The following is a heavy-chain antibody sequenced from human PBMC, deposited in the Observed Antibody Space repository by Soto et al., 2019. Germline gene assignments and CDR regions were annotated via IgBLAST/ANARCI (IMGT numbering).Heavy chain of an antibody. V-gene: IGHV4-30-2*01. CDR2: IYHSGST. CDR1: GGSISRGGYS. D-gene: IGHD3-22*01. Sequence: SSETLSLTCAVSGGSISRGGYSWSWIRQPPGKGLEWIGYIYHSGSTYYNPSLKSRVTISVDRSKNQFSLKLSSVTAADTAVYYCARSDQFVSSCYAQVVFDYSGQRTLVTV. CDR3: ARSDQFVSSCYAQVVFDY. J-gene: IGHJ4*02.